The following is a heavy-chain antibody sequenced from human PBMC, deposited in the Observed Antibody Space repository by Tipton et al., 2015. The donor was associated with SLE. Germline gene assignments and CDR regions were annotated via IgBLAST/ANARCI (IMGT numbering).Heavy chain of an antibody. V-gene: IGHV4-59*01. CDR3: AREREYSSSSDAFDI. D-gene: IGHD6-6*01. CDR2: IYYTGST. Sequence: TLSLTCTVSGGSISSYYWTWIRQPPGKALEWIGYIYYTGSTKYNPSLKSRVTISVDTSKKQFSLHLRSVTAADTAVYYCAREREYSSSSDAFDIWGQGTLVTVSS. CDR1: GGSISSYY. J-gene: IGHJ3*02.